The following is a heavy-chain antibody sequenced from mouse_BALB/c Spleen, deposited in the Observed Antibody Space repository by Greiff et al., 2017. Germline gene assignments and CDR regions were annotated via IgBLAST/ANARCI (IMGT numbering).Heavy chain of an antibody. CDR2: IDPENGDT. V-gene: IGHV14-4*02. D-gene: IGHD2-14*01. CDR1: GFNIKDYY. Sequence: EVQLQQSGAELVRSGASVKLSCTASGFNIKDYYMHWVKQRPEQGLEWIGWIDPENGDTEYAPKFQGKATMTADTSSNTAYLQLSSLTSEDTAVYYCNAWGVRPGGLDYWGQGTTLTVSS. CDR3: NAWGVRPGGLDY. J-gene: IGHJ2*01.